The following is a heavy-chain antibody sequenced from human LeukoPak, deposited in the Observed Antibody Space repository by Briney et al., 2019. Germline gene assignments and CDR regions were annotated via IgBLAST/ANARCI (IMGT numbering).Heavy chain of an antibody. J-gene: IGHJ6*02. V-gene: IGHV4-59*08. CDR3: ARHFSTISYYYGMDV. CDR1: GGSISSYY. D-gene: IGHD5/OR15-5a*01. CDR2: IYYSGST. Sequence: PSETLSLTCTVSGGSISSYYWSWIRQPPGKGLEWIGYIYYSGSTNYNPSLKSRVTISVDTSKNQFSLRLSSVTAADTAVYYCARHFSTISYYYGMDVWGQGTTVTVSS.